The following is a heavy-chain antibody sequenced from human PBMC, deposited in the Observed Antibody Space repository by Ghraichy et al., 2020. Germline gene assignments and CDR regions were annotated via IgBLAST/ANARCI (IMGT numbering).Heavy chain of an antibody. J-gene: IGHJ4*02. CDR2: IRYDGSNK. D-gene: IGHD6-19*01. Sequence: GGSLRLSCAASGFTFSSYGMHWVRQAPGKGLEWVAFIRYDGSNKYYADSVKGRFTISRDNSQNTLYLQMNSLRAEDTAVYYCAKEVGSGWLLDYWGQGTLVTVSS. CDR1: GFTFSSYG. CDR3: AKEVGSGWLLDY. V-gene: IGHV3-30*02.